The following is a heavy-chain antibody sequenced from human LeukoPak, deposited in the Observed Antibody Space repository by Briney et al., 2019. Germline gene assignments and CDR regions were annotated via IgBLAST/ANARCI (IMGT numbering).Heavy chain of an antibody. CDR2: IYYSGST. CDR1: GGSISSSSYY. D-gene: IGHD3-9*01. J-gene: IGHJ3*02. V-gene: IGHV4-39*07. CDR3: ARMAWYYDVLTGYSNSTSFDI. Sequence: SETLSLTCTVSGGSISSSSYYWGWIRQPPGKGLEWIGSIYYSGSTYYNPSLKSRVTISVDTSKNQFSLKLSSVTAADTAVYYCARMAWYYDVLTGYSNSTSFDIWGHGTMVTVSS.